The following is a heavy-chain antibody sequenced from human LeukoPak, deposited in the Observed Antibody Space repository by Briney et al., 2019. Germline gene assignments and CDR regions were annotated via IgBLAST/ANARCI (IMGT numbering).Heavy chain of an antibody. CDR1: GGSISSGGYY. CDR2: IYHSGST. V-gene: IGHV4-30-2*01. Sequence: SQTLSLTCTVSGGSISSGGYYWSWMRQPPGKGLEWIGYIYHSGSTYYNPSLKSRVTISVDTSKNQFSLKLSSVTAADTAVYYCARTITMVRGVIGYWGQGTLVTVSS. J-gene: IGHJ4*02. CDR3: ARTITMVRGVIGY. D-gene: IGHD3-10*01.